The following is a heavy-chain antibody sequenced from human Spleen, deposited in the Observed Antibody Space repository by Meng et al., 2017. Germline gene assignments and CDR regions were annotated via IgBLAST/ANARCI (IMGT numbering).Heavy chain of an antibody. CDR3: VRERDATYYFHN. D-gene: IGHD5-24*01. V-gene: IGHV1-46*04. Sequence: QVQRVQSGAEALKPGAAVNVSCKASGDTFTYYHIHWVRQAPGQGLEWVGINNPRDGDTSYSQKLRGRVTLTRDTSTSTAYMELSSLTSGDTAVYYCVRERDATYYFHNWGQGTLVTVSS. CDR2: NNPRDGDT. CDR1: GDTFTYYH. J-gene: IGHJ4*02.